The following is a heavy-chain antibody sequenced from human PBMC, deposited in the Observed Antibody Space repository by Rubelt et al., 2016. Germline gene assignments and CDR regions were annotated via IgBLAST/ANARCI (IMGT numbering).Heavy chain of an antibody. CDR1: GYTFTSYG. CDR3: ARDLPPFRRYNWNFPLDY. J-gene: IGHJ4*02. V-gene: IGHV1-18*01. D-gene: IGHD1-7*01. Sequence: QVQLVQSGAEVKKPGASVKVSCKASGYTFTSYGISWVRQAPGQGLEWMGWISAYNGNTNYAQKRQGRVTRTTDPSTSTAYMELRSLRSDDTAVYYCARDLPPFRRYNWNFPLDYWGQGTLVTVSS. CDR2: ISAYNGNT.